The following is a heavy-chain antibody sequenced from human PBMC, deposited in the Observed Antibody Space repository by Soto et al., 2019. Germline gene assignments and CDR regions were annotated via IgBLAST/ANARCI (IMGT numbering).Heavy chain of an antibody. CDR1: GYSFTRYA. CDR3: ARAVAVPASCDY. V-gene: IGHV1-3*05. D-gene: IGHD6-19*01. CDR2: INAGNGNT. J-gene: IGHJ4*02. Sequence: QVQLEQSGAEEKKPGASVKVSFKASGYSFTRYAMHWVRQAPGQRLEWRGWINAGNGNTKYSQKFKGRVTITRDTSASTAYMELSSLRSEDTAMYYCARAVAVPASCDYWGQGTLVTVSS.